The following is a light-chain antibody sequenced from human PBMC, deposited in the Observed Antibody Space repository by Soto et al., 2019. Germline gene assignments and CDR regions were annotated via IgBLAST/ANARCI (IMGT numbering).Light chain of an antibody. V-gene: IGKV3D-15*01. J-gene: IGKJ4*01. CDR3: QQYDDWRRLT. CDR2: GAS. Sequence: EIVMTQSPATLSVSAGARPPLSCSPSQRVNISLAWYQQKPGQAPRLLLFGASYRATGIPARFSGSGSGTEFNLTISSLQSEDFAVYFCQQYDDWRRLTFGGGTKVDI. CDR1: QRVNIS.